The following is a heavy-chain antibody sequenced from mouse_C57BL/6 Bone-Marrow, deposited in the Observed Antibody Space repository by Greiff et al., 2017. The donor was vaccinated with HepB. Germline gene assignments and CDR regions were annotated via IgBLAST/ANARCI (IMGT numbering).Heavy chain of an antibody. J-gene: IGHJ2*01. Sequence: EVKLVESGEGLVKPGGSLKLSCAASGFTFSSYAMSWVRQTPEKRLEWVAYISSGGDYIYYADTVKGRFTISRDNARNTLYLQMSSLKSEDTAMYYCTRDPYGSSVYFDYWGQGTTLTVSS. CDR3: TRDPYGSSVYFDY. CDR1: GFTFSSYA. D-gene: IGHD1-1*01. CDR2: ISSGGDYI. V-gene: IGHV5-9-1*02.